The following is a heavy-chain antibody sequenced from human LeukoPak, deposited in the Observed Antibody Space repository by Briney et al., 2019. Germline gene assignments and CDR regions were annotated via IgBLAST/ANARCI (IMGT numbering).Heavy chain of an antibody. D-gene: IGHD2-2*02. CDR1: GGSISSYY. V-gene: IGHV4-34*01. CDR3: ARDTALFRAYDI. Sequence: SETLSLTCTVSGGSISSYYWSWIRQPPGKGLEWIGEINHSGSTNYNPSLKSRVTISVDTSKNQFSLKLSSVTAADTAVYYCARDTALFRAYDIWGQGTLVTVSS. J-gene: IGHJ3*02. CDR2: INHSGST.